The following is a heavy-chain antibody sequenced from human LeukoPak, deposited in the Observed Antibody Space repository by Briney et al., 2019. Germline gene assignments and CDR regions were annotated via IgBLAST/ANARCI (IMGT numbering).Heavy chain of an antibody. CDR3: ARAGGAGTTEYFDY. J-gene: IGHJ4*02. D-gene: IGHD1-1*01. CDR1: GGSFSGYY. Sequence: PLETLSLTCGVYGGSFSGYYWSWIRQPPGKGPEWIGEINHSGSTNYNPSLKSRVTISVDTSKNQFTLKLSSVTAADTAVYYCARAGGAGTTEYFDYWGQGTLVTVSS. V-gene: IGHV4-34*01. CDR2: INHSGST.